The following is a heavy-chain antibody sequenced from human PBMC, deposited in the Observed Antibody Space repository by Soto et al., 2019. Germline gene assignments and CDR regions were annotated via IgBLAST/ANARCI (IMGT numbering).Heavy chain of an antibody. J-gene: IGHJ4*02. CDR1: GFTFSSYS. CDR2: ISSSSSYI. D-gene: IGHD3-16*01. Sequence: ETLSLSCAAFGFTFSSYSMNWVLQAPGKGLEWVSSISSSSSYIYYADSVKGRFTISRDNAKNSLYLQMNSLRAEDTAVYYCAREDTFGGDQLDYWGQGTLVTVSS. CDR3: AREDTFGGDQLDY. V-gene: IGHV3-21*01.